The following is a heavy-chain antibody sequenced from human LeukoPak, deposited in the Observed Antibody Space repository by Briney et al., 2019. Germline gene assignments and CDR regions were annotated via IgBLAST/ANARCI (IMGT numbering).Heavy chain of an antibody. CDR2: ISFDGSDK. CDR3: ALPMYYYDSSGYSAFDY. J-gene: IGHJ4*02. CDR1: GFTFRSYG. D-gene: IGHD3-22*01. V-gene: IGHV3-30*03. Sequence: GGSLRLSCAASGFTFRSYGMHWVRQAPGKGLEWVAIISFDGSDKYYADSVKGRFTISRDNSQNTLYLQMNSLRAEDTAVYYCALPMYYYDSSGYSAFDYWGQGTLVTVSS.